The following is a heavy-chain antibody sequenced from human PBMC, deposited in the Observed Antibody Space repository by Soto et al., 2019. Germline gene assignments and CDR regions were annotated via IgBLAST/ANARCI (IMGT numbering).Heavy chain of an antibody. Sequence: QVQLVESGGGVVQPGRSLRLCCAASGFTFSSYAMHWVRQAPGKGLEWVAVISYDGSNKYYADSVKGRFTISRDNSKNTLYLQMNSLRAEDTAVYYCARDQNYYDSSGYYPYYYYYGMDVWGQGTTVTVSS. D-gene: IGHD3-22*01. J-gene: IGHJ6*02. V-gene: IGHV3-30-3*01. CDR3: ARDQNYYDSSGYYPYYYYYGMDV. CDR1: GFTFSSYA. CDR2: ISYDGSNK.